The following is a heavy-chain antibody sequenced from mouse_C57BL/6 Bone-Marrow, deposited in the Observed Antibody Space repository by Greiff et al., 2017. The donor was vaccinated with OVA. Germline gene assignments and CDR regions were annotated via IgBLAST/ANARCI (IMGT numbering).Heavy chain of an antibody. V-gene: IGHV1-55*01. CDR2: IYPGSGST. CDR3: ARYGLPETAQATWDAMDY. D-gene: IGHD3-2*02. Sequence: QVQLQQPGAELVKPGASVKMSCKASGYTFTSYWITWVKQRPGQGLEWIGDIYPGSGSTNYNEKFKSKATLTVDTSSSTAYMQLSSLTSEDSAVYYCARYGLPETAQATWDAMDYWGQGTSVTVSS. CDR1: GYTFTSYW. J-gene: IGHJ4*01.